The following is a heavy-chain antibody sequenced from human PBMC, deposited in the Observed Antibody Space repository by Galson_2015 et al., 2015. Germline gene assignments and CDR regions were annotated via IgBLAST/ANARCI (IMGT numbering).Heavy chain of an antibody. CDR3: AKEIMRSYYYYYGMDV. D-gene: IGHD2-8*01. CDR1: GFSFDDYA. J-gene: IGHJ6*02. Sequence: SLRLSCAASGFSFDDYAMHWVRQAPGKGLEWVSGISWNSGSIGYADSVKGRFTISRDNAKNSLYLQMNSLRAEDTALYYCAKEIMRSYYYYYGMDVWGQGTTVTVSS. V-gene: IGHV3-9*01. CDR2: ISWNSGSI.